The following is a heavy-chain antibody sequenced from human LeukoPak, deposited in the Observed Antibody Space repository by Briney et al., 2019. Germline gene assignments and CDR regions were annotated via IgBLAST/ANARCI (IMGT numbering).Heavy chain of an antibody. CDR1: GFTFSSYE. Sequence: GGPLRLSCAASGFTFSSYEMNWVRQAPGKGLEWVSYISSSGSTIYYADSVKGRFTISRDDAKNSLYLQMNSLRAEDTAVYYCARAGRVGYYYGSGTFSWFDPWGQGTLVTVSS. D-gene: IGHD3-10*01. V-gene: IGHV3-48*03. CDR2: ISSSGSTI. J-gene: IGHJ5*02. CDR3: ARAGRVGYYYGSGTFSWFDP.